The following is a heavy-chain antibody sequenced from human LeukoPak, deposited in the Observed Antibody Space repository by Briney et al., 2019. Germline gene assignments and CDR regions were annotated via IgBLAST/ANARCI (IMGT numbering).Heavy chain of an antibody. Sequence: PGGSLRLSCAASGFTFSSYAMSWVRQAPGKGLEWVSAISGSGGSTYYADSVKGRFTISRDNAKNSLYLQMNSLRAEDTAVYYCASQELAARIPFDYWGQGTLVTVSS. CDR3: ASQELAARIPFDY. CDR2: ISGSGGST. J-gene: IGHJ4*02. CDR1: GFTFSSYA. V-gene: IGHV3-23*01. D-gene: IGHD6-6*01.